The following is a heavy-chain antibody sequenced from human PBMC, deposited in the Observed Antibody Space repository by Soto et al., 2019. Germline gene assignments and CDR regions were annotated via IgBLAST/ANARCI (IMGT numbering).Heavy chain of an antibody. CDR1: GFSLSTSGVG. J-gene: IGHJ5*02. CDR3: AHLGRRSAAYNWNDGGNWFDP. Sequence: SGPTLVNPTQTLTLTCTFSGFSLSTSGVGVGWIRQPPGKALEWLALIYWDDDKRYSPSLKSRLTITKDTSKNQVVLTMTNMDPVDTATYYCAHLGRRSAAYNWNDGGNWFDPWGQGTLVTVSS. D-gene: IGHD1-1*01. V-gene: IGHV2-5*02. CDR2: IYWDDDK.